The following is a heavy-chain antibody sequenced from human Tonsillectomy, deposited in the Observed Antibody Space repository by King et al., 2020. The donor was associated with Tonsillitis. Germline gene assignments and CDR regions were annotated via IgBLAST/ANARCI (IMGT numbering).Heavy chain of an antibody. D-gene: IGHD6-19*01. J-gene: IGHJ4*02. V-gene: IGHV4-61*08. Sequence: QVQLQESGPGLVKPSETLSLTCTVSGDSVSSGGYYWNWIRQPPGKGLEWIGYIYYSGSTNYNPSLKSRVTISVDTSKNQFSLKLTSETAADTAVYYCAREGYGSDWTSLHFDYWGQGTLVTVSS. CDR1: GDSVSSGGYY. CDR3: AREGYGSDWTSLHFDY. CDR2: IYYSGST.